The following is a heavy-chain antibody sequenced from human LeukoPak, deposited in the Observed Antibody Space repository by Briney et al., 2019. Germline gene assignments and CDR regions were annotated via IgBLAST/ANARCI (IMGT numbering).Heavy chain of an antibody. CDR2: ISSSGSTI. J-gene: IGHJ3*02. CDR3: ARGPLVGYCSGGSCYSSFDI. CDR1: GFTLSDYY. Sequence: PGGSLRLSCAASGFTLSDYYMNWIRQAPGKGLEWVSYISSSGSTIYYADSVKGRFTISRDNAKNSLYLQMNSLRAEDTALYYCARGPLVGYCSGGSCYSSFDIWGQGTMVTVSS. V-gene: IGHV3-11*01. D-gene: IGHD2-15*01.